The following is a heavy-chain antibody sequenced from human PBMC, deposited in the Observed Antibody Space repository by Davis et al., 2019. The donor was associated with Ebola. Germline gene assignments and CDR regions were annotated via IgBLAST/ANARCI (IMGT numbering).Heavy chain of an antibody. CDR2: IYHSGST. D-gene: IGHD1-26*01. J-gene: IGHJ4*02. Sequence: MPSETLSLTCAVSGGSISSSNWWSWVRQPPGKGLEWIGEIYHSGSTNYNPSLKSRVTISVDKSKNQFSLKLSSVTAADTAVYYCARGRELLRGYFDYWGQGTLVTVSS. CDR1: GGSISSSNW. V-gene: IGHV4-4*02. CDR3: ARGRELLRGYFDY.